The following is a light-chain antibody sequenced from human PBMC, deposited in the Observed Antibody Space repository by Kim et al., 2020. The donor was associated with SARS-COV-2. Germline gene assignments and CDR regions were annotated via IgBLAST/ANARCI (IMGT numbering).Light chain of an antibody. V-gene: IGKV1-13*02. CDR3: QHFDSYPLT. Sequence: ASVGDRFTSSCRASQAISSALAWYQQKPGRPPTLLIYGASNLESGVPSSFSGSGSGTDFTLTISSLQPENFATYYCQHFDSYPLTFGGGTKVDIK. CDR2: GAS. CDR1: QAISSA. J-gene: IGKJ4*01.